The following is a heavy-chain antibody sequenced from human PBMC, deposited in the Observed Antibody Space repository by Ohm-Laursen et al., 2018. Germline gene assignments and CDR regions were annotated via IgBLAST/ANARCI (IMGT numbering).Heavy chain of an antibody. Sequence: YLRLSCAASGFTLSNYAMSWVRQAPGKGLEWVSSISGSGHSPQYVDSVKGRFTISRDTSKNTLYLQMDSLRAEDTAVYYCARTFRDYYYYGMDVWGQGTTVTVSS. D-gene: IGHD3-10*01. CDR3: ARTFRDYYYYGMDV. CDR2: ISGSGHSP. CDR1: GFTLSNYA. J-gene: IGHJ6*02. V-gene: IGHV3-23*01.